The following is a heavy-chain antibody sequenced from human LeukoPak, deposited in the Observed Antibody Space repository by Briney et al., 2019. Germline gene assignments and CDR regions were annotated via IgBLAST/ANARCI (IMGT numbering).Heavy chain of an antibody. CDR3: ARVDYGNNFDY. Sequence: QPGGSLRLSCVASGFTFSSYSMNWVRQAPGKGLEWVSYISSSSSTIYYADSVKGRFTISRDNAKNSLYLQMNSLRAEDTAVYYCARVDYGNNFDYWGQGTLVTVSS. J-gene: IGHJ4*02. CDR1: GFTFSSYS. D-gene: IGHD4/OR15-4a*01. CDR2: ISSSSSTI. V-gene: IGHV3-48*01.